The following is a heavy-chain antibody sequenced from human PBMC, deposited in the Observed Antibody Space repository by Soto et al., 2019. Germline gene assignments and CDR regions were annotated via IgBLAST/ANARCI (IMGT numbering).Heavy chain of an antibody. J-gene: IGHJ4*02. CDR2: IYYSGTT. CDR3: ARSQRGRTAFTFDY. Sequence: QVQLQESGPGLVKPSETLSLTCAVSGDSVSNDNYYWSWIRQPPGKWLEWIGYIYYSGTTNYNSYLKSRLSLSVDMSKNQFSLKLASVTAADTAVYFWARSQRGRTAFTFDYWGQGALVTVSS. D-gene: IGHD3-16*01. V-gene: IGHV4-61*01. CDR1: GDSVSNDNYY.